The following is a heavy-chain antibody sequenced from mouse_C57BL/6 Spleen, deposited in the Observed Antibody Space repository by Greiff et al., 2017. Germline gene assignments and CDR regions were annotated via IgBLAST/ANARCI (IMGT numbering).Heavy chain of an antibody. J-gene: IGHJ4*01. CDR1: GYTFTSYT. Sequence: VQLQQSGAELARPGASVKMSCKASGYTFTSYTMHWVKQRPGQGLEWIRYINPSSGYTKYNQKFKDKATLTADKSSSTAYMQLSSLTSEDSAVYYCARGDYGSGDYAMDYWGQGTSVTVSS. D-gene: IGHD1-1*01. CDR2: INPSSGYT. V-gene: IGHV1-4*01. CDR3: ARGDYGSGDYAMDY.